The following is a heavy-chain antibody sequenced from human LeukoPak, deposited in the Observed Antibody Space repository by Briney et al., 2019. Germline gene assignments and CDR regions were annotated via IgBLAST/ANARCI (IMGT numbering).Heavy chain of an antibody. CDR3: ARGRASVTTDY. CDR2: INHSGST. CDR1: GGSFSGYY. D-gene: IGHD4-17*01. J-gene: IGHJ4*02. V-gene: IGHV4-34*01. Sequence: SGTLSLTCAVYGGSFSGYYWSWIRQPPGKGLEWIGEINHSGSTNYNPSLKSRVTISVDTTKNQFSLKLSSVTAADTAVYYCARGRASVTTDYWGQGTLVTVSS.